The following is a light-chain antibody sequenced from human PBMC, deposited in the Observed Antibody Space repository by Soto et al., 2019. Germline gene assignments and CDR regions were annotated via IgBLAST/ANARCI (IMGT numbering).Light chain of an antibody. V-gene: IGLV2-8*01. J-gene: IGLJ1*01. CDR3: SSYAGSNNPYV. CDR1: SSDVGGYNY. Sequence: QSALTQPPSASGSPGQSVTISCTGTSSDVGGYNYVSWCQQHPGSAPKLMIYEVSKRPSGVPDRFSGSKSGNTASLTVSGLQAEDEADYYCSSYAGSNNPYVFGTGTKVTVL. CDR2: EVS.